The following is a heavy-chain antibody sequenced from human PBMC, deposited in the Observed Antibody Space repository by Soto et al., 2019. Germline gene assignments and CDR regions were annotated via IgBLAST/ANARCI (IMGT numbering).Heavy chain of an antibody. CDR1: GGTFSSYA. CDR3: ARSRYPPYPPAYYFYY. CDR2: IIPIFGTA. J-gene: IGHJ4*02. V-gene: IGHV1-69*12. D-gene: IGHD3-16*02. Sequence: QVQLVQSGAEVKKPGSSVKVSCKASGGTFSSYAISWVRQAPGQGLEWMGGIIPIFGTANYAQKFQGRVTITADESTSTAYMELSSLRSEDTAVYYCARSRYPPYPPAYYFYYWGQGTLVTVSS.